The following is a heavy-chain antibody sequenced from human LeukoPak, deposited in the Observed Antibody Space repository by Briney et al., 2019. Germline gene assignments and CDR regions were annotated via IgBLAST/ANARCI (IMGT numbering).Heavy chain of an antibody. CDR3: ARRGGLGYGDLDY. CDR2: ISGDGTGI. CDR1: GFTFSNYW. D-gene: IGHD4-17*01. Sequence: GGSLRLSCAASGFTFSNYWMHWARQAPGKGLVWVSRISGDGTGITFADSVKGRFSISRDNAKNTLYLQMNSLRAEDTAIYYCARRGGLGYGDLDYWGQGTLVTVSS. V-gene: IGHV3-74*01. J-gene: IGHJ4*02.